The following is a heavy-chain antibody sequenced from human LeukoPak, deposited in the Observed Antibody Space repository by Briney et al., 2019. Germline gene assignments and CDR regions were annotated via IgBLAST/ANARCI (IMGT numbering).Heavy chain of an antibody. CDR2: IRSKAYGGTT. J-gene: IGHJ4*02. CDR3: ARTDRIAAAGNFDY. CDR1: GFTFGDYA. D-gene: IGHD6-13*01. Sequence: GGSLRLSCTASGFTFGDYAMSWFRQAPGKGLEWVGLIRSKAYGGTTEYAASVKGRFTISRDDSKSIAYLQMNSLKTEDTAVYYCARTDRIAAAGNFDYWGQGTLVTVSS. V-gene: IGHV3-49*03.